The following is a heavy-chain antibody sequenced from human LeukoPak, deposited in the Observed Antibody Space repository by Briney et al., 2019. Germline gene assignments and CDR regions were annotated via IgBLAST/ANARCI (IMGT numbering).Heavy chain of an antibody. CDR1: GFTGSGNY. D-gene: IGHD2-15*01. CDR3: GREVKKGILPVGSRDY. CDR2: IYSGGTT. Sequence: GGSLRLSCAASGFTGSGNYMSWVPQAPGNGLEWVSLIYSGGTTSYADSVRGRLTISRDNSKNTRFLKISSLRAEDTVVYYCGREVKKGILPVGSRDYWGQGTLVTVSS. V-gene: IGHV3-53*01. J-gene: IGHJ4*02.